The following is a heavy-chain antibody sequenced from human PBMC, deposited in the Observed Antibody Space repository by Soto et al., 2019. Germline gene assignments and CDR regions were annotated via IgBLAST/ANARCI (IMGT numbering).Heavy chain of an antibody. CDR2: ISPDSGGT. CDR1: GYTFTGYY. CDR3: ARDSGYCTSTSCYYFDS. V-gene: IGHV1-2*02. D-gene: IGHD2-2*01. J-gene: IGHJ4*02. Sequence: ASVKVSCKASGYTFTGYYMHWVRQAPGQGLEWMGWISPDSGGTNYAQKFQGRVTMTRDTSITTAYMELTSLRSDDTAVYFCARDSGYCTSTSCYYFDSWGQGSQVTVS.